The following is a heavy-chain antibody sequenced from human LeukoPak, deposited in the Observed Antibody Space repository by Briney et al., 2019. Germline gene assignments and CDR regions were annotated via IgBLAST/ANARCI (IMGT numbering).Heavy chain of an antibody. CDR2: IIPIFGTA. J-gene: IGHJ4*02. CDR3: ASTGYDSSGYYSYAFDY. CDR1: GGTFSSYA. D-gene: IGHD3-22*01. Sequence: SSVKVSCKASGGTFSSYAISWVRQAPGQGLEWMGRIIPIFGTANYAQKFQGRVTITTDESTSTAYMELSSLRSEDTAVYYCASTGYDSSGYYSYAFDYWGQGTLVTVSS. V-gene: IGHV1-69*05.